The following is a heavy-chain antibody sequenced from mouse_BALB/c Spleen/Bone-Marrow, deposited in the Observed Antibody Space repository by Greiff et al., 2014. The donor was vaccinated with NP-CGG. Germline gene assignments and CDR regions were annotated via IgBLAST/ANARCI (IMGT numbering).Heavy chain of an antibody. CDR1: GFAFTTYD. CDR3: ATKDY. V-gene: IGHV5-9*02. CDR2: ISSGGSYT. Sequence: EVQRVESGGGLVKPGGSLKLSCAASGFAFTTYDMSWVRQTPEKRLEWVATISSGGSYTSYPDSVKGRFTISRDNSRNTLYLQRGSLRSEDTALYYCATKDYWGQGTPLTVSS. J-gene: IGHJ2*01.